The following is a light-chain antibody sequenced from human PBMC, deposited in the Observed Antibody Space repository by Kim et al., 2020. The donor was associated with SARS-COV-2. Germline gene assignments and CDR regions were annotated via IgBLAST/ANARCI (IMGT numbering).Light chain of an antibody. J-gene: IGKJ4*01. V-gene: IGKV3-11*01. CDR2: DAS. Sequence: PGERATLTCRAGQSVSSFLAWYQQKPGQAPRLLIYDASNRATGIPARFSGSGSGTDFTLTISSLEPEDFALYYCQQRSNWPPALTFGGGTKVEI. CDR1: QSVSSF. CDR3: QQRSNWPPALT.